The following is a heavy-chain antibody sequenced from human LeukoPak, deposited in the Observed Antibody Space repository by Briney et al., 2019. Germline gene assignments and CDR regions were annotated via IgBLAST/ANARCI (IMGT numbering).Heavy chain of an antibody. CDR1: GYTFTSYD. CDR2: MNPNSGNT. D-gene: IGHD6-19*01. Sequence: ASVKVSCKASGYTFTSYDINWVRQATGQGLEWMGWMNPNSGNTGYAQKFQGRVTMTRNTSISTAYMELSSLRSEDTAVYYCARVGSGWTYYYYYYMDVWAKGPRSPSP. J-gene: IGHJ6*03. V-gene: IGHV1-8*01. CDR3: ARVGSGWTYYYYYYMDV.